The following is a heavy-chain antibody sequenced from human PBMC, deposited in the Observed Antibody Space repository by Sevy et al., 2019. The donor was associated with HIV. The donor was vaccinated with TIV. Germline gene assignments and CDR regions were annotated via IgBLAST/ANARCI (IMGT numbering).Heavy chain of an antibody. CDR1: GFTFGDYA. CDR2: IRSKAYGGTT. D-gene: IGHD3-3*01. J-gene: IGHJ4*02. Sequence: GGSLRLSCTASGFTFGDYAMSWVRQAPGKGLEWVGFIRSKAYGGTTEHAASVKGRFTISRDDSKSIAYLQMNSLKTEDTAVYYCTRAQAVFGVPEDYWGQGTLVTVSS. V-gene: IGHV3-49*04. CDR3: TRAQAVFGVPEDY.